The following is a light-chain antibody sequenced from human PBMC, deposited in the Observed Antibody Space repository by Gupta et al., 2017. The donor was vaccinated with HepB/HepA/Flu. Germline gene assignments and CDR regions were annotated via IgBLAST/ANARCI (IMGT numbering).Light chain of an antibody. CDR2: AAS. V-gene: IGKV1-39*01. CDR3: QQRNSTPIA. Sequence: DIQTSQSPSSLSASVGDRVTITCWASQSISSYLDWYQQKPGKAPKLLIYAASSLESGVPSRFSGSGSGTDFTLTISRRQPEDFATYYCQQRNSTPIAFGQGTHLDIK. J-gene: IGKJ5*01. CDR1: QSISSY.